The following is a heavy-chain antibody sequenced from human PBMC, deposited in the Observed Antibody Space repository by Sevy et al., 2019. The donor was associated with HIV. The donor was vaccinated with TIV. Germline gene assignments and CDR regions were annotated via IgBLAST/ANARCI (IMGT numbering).Heavy chain of an antibody. CDR3: AKENGIAARLSTYYFDY. CDR1: GFTFSSYG. J-gene: IGHJ4*02. CDR2: ISYDGSNK. V-gene: IGHV3-30*18. D-gene: IGHD6-6*01. Sequence: GGSLRLSCAASGFTFSSYGMHWVRQAPGKGLEWVAVISYDGSNKYYADSVKGRFTISRDNSKNTLYLQMNSRRAEDTAVYYCAKENGIAARLSTYYFDYWGQGTLVTVSS.